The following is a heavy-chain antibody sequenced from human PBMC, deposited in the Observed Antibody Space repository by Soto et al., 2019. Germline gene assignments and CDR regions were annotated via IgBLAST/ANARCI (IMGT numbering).Heavy chain of an antibody. D-gene: IGHD3-10*01. J-gene: IGHJ6*02. CDR3: ARDRGYYGSGSTYYYGMDA. CDR1: GGSISSYY. Sequence: SETLSLTCTVSGGSISSYYWSWIRQPPGKGLEWIGYIYYSGSTNYNPPLKSRVTISVDTSKNQFSLKLSSVTAADTAVYYCARDRGYYGSGSTYYYGMDAWGQGTTVTVSS. CDR2: IYYSGST. V-gene: IGHV4-59*01.